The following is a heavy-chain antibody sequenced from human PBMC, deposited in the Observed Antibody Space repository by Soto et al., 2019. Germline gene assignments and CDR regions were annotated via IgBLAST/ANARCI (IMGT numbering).Heavy chain of an antibody. J-gene: IGHJ4*02. CDR3: ARDRGYYDSSGYFDY. CDR2: ISSSDNII. V-gene: IGHV3-11*01. Sequence: GALRLSGAASVFICSDYYMSWIRQAPGKGLEWISYISSSDNIIYYADAVKSRFTISRDNAKNSLYLQMNSLRAEDTAVYYCARDRGYYDSSGYFDYWGQGTLVTVSS. CDR1: VFICSDYY. D-gene: IGHD3-22*01.